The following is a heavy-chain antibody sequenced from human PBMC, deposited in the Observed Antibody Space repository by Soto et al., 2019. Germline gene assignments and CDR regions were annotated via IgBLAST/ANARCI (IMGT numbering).Heavy chain of an antibody. J-gene: IGHJ6*02. CDR3: AKDNADNYESGPLPPGYYYSMDV. CDR2: ISYDGSNK. D-gene: IGHD3-22*01. CDR1: GFSFSDCG. V-gene: IGHV3-30*18. Sequence: QVQLVESGGGVVQPGRSLRLSCAASGFSFSDCGMHWVRQAPGKGLEWVAVISYDGSNKYYADSVKGRFTISRDNSKNTLYLQMNTLRAEDTALYYCAKDNADNYESGPLPPGYYYSMDVWGQGTTVTVSS.